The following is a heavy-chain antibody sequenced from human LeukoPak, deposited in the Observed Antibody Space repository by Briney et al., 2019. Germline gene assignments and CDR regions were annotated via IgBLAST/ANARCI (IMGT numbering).Heavy chain of an antibody. J-gene: IGHJ4*02. Sequence: SETLSLTWIVLESSIMSYSWSWIRQPPGKGLEWIGNIDYSGRSNYNPSLKSRVTISVDTSKNQFSLKLSSVTAADTGVVYCARRYLQWMVLFVDYWGQGTLVTVSS. CDR1: ESSIMSYS. V-gene: IGHV4-59*08. CDR2: IDYSGRS. CDR3: ARRYLQWMVLFVDY. D-gene: IGHD6-19*01.